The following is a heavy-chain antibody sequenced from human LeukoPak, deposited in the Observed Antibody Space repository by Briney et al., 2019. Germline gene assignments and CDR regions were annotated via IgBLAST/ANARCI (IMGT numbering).Heavy chain of an antibody. J-gene: IGHJ6*02. CDR3: ARNLYYYGSGSGMDV. Sequence: SQTLSLTCTVSGGSISSGGYYWSWIRQHPGKGLEWIGYIYYSGSTYYNPSLKSRVTISVDTSKNQFSLNLSAVTAADTAVYYCARNLYYYGSGSGMDVWGQGTTVTVSS. CDR1: GGSISSGGYY. CDR2: IYYSGST. D-gene: IGHD3-10*01. V-gene: IGHV4-31*03.